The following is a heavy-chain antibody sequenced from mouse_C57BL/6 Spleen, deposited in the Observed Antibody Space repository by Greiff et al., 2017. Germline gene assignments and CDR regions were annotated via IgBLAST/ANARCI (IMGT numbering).Heavy chain of an antibody. Sequence: VQLQQSGTELVKPGASVKLSCKASGYTFTSYWMHWVKQRPGQGLEWIGNINPSNGGTNYNEKFKSKATLTVDKSSSTAYMQLSSLTSEDSAVYYCARGDYYGSSLVHYWYFDVWGTGTTVTVSS. CDR2: INPSNGGT. CDR3: ARGDYYGSSLVHYWYFDV. J-gene: IGHJ1*03. CDR1: GYTFTSYW. V-gene: IGHV1-53*01. D-gene: IGHD1-1*01.